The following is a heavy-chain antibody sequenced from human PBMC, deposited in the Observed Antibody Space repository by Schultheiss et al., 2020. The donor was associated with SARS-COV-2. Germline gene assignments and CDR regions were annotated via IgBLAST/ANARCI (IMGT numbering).Heavy chain of an antibody. V-gene: IGHV3-21*01. J-gene: IGHJ6*02. D-gene: IGHD6-13*01. CDR3: ARVKNGGSSSWYSGYYGMDV. CDR1: GFTFSSYS. Sequence: GGSLRLSCAASGFTFSSYSMNWVRQAPGKGLEWVSSISSSSSYIYYADSVKGRFTISRDNAKNSLYLQMNSLRAEDTAVYYCARVKNGGSSSWYSGYYGMDVWGQGTTVTVSS. CDR2: ISSSSSYI.